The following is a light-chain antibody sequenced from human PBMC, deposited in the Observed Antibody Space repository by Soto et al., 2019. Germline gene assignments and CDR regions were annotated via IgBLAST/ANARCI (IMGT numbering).Light chain of an antibody. CDR3: SSYTSSRTYI. CDR1: SSDVGGYNH. V-gene: IGLV2-14*03. J-gene: IGLJ1*01. CDR2: DVS. Sequence: QSALAQPASVSGSPGQSITISCTGTSSDVGGYNHVSWYQQHPGKAPKLIFYDVSNRPSGVSNRFSGSKSGSTASLTISGLQAEDEADYYCSSYTSSRTYIFGTGTKVTVL.